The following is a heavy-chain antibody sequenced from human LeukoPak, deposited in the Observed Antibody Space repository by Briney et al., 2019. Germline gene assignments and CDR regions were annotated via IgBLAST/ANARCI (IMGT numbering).Heavy chain of an antibody. CDR1: GGSFSGYY. Sequence: SETLSLTCAVYGGSFSGYYWSWIRQPPGKGLEWIGEINHSGSTNHNPSLKSRVTISVDTSKNQFSLKLSSVTAADTAVYYCARGLRVVMRIPTNYMDVWGKGTTVTVSS. CDR2: INHSGST. J-gene: IGHJ6*03. CDR3: ARGLRVVMRIPTNYMDV. D-gene: IGHD4-23*01. V-gene: IGHV4-34*01.